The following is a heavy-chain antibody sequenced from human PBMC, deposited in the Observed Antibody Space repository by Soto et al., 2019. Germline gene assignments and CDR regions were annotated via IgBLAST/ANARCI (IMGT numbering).Heavy chain of an antibody. CDR2: IYYGGSP. CDR3: ARVYVWNCISTSCPFDY. V-gene: IGHV4-59*08. D-gene: IGHD2-2*01. CDR1: GSSLSGHY. Sequence: PSETLSLTCTVSGSSLSGHYWSWMRQPPGKGLECIGYIYYGGSPNYNPSLKSRVTISVDTPKTQFSLKLSSVTAADTAVYYCARVYVWNCISTSCPFDYWGQGTLVTVSS. J-gene: IGHJ4*02.